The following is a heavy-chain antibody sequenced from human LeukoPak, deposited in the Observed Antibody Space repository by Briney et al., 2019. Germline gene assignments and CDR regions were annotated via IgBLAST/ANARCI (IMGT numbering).Heavy chain of an antibody. Sequence: QPGGSLRLSCAASGFTFSIYGMHWVRQAPGKGLEWVTFVRYDQSAIVYADSVQGRFAISRDNSKNTLYLQMNSLRAEDTALYFCVKDRGECAGSSGYLGYLEYWGQGTLVIVSS. D-gene: IGHD6-25*01. J-gene: IGHJ4*02. CDR3: VKDRGECAGSSGYLGYLEY. CDR1: GFTFSIYG. V-gene: IGHV3-30*02. CDR2: VRYDQSAI.